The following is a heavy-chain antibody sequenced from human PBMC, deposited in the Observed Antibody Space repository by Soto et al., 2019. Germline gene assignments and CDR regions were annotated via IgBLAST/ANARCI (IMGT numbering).Heavy chain of an antibody. V-gene: IGHV3-74*01. CDR3: ARDWLGGSGSYYED. Sequence: PGGSLRLSCAASGFTFSSYWKHWVRQAPGKGLVWVSRINSDGSTTSYADSVKGRFTISRDNAKNTLYLQMNSLRAEDTAVYYCARDWLGGSGSYYEDWGQGTLVTVSS. CDR2: INSDGSTT. CDR1: GFTFSSYW. J-gene: IGHJ4*02. D-gene: IGHD3-10*01.